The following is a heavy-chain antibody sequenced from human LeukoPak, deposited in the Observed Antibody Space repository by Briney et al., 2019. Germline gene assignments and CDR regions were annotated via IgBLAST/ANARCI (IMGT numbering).Heavy chain of an antibody. Sequence: PGGSLRLSCAGSGFPFRGYAMHWVRQAPGKGLEWVALISYDGNIKHYADSVKGRFTISRDNSKRELYLHMNSLRAEDTAVYYCARAGPRYCSSTSCYDDASDIWGQGTMVTVSS. CDR3: ARAGPRYCSSTSCYDDASDI. V-gene: IGHV3-30-3*01. CDR1: GFPFRGYA. D-gene: IGHD2-2*01. J-gene: IGHJ3*02. CDR2: ISYDGNIK.